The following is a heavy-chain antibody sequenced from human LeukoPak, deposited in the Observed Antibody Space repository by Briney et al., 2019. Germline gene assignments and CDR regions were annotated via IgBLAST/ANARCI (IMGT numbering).Heavy chain of an antibody. D-gene: IGHD6-13*01. V-gene: IGHV4-39*07. J-gene: IGHJ4*02. CDR3: ARNALQQLVPNFDY. CDR1: GASISNSTYY. Sequence: SETLSLTCNVSGASISNSTYYWGWIRQPPGKGLEWIGSIYYSGSTYCKPSLKSRLTISVDTSKNQFSLNLSSVTAADTAVYYCARNALQQLVPNFDYWGQGTLVTVSS. CDR2: IYYSGST.